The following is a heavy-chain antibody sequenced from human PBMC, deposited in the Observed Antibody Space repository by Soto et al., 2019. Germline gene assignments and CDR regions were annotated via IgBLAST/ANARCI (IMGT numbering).Heavy chain of an antibody. Sequence: QITLKESGPTLVNPTQTLTVTCTFSGFSLSTSGVAVGWVRQPPEKALEWLALIFWDDDKRYSPSLKSRLTITRDTSKNHVVLTMANMEPVDTATYYCARLLYGSGSYQFDYWGQGTLVTVSS. CDR1: GFSLSTSGVA. CDR3: ARLLYGSGSYQFDY. V-gene: IGHV2-5*02. CDR2: IFWDDDK. J-gene: IGHJ4*02. D-gene: IGHD3-10*01.